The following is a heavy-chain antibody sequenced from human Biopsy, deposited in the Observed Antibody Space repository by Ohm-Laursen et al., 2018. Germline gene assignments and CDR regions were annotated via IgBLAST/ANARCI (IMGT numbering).Heavy chain of an antibody. Sequence: ASSVKVSCNAPGGTFSNYGVNWVRQAPGQGLEWLGGSIPILGTGNYAQKFQDRVTVAADTSTSTATMELRSLRSDDTAVYYCATKLTGYFHHWGQGTLVIVSS. D-gene: IGHD3-9*01. CDR2: SIPILGTG. CDR3: ATKLTGYFHH. J-gene: IGHJ1*01. CDR1: GGTFSNYG. V-gene: IGHV1-69*06.